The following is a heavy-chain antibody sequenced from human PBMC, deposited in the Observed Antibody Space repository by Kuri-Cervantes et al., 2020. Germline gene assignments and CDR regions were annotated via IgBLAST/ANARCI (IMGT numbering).Heavy chain of an antibody. CDR1: GYSFTSYW. CDR3: AREGFKLMGATTGDY. J-gene: IGHJ4*02. CDR2: ISAYNGDT. D-gene: IGHD1-26*01. V-gene: IGHV1-18*04. Sequence: GGSLRLSCKGSGYSFTSYWIGWVRQAPGQGLEWMGWISAYNGDTNYAQKLQGRVTMTTDTSTSTAYMELRSLRSDDTAVYYCAREGFKLMGATTGDYWGQGTLVTVSS.